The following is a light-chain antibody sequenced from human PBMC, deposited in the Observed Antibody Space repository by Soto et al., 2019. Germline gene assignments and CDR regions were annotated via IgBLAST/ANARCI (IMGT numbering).Light chain of an antibody. V-gene: IGKV3-15*01. CDR3: QQYNNWPPA. J-gene: IGKJ4*01. Sequence: EIVMTQSPATLSVSPGERATFSCRASQSVSSNLAGYQQKPGQAPRLLIYGASTRATGIPARFSGSGSGTEFTLTISSLQSEDFAVYYCQQYNNWPPAFGGGTKVEIK. CDR1: QSVSSN. CDR2: GAS.